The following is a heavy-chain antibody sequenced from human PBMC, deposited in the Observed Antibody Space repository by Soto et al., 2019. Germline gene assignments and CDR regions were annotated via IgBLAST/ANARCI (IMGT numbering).Heavy chain of an antibody. CDR3: ARSYCGDDCALDH. J-gene: IGHJ4*02. Sequence: QVQLVESGGGVVQPGRSLRLSCAASGFILSNYVMQWVRQAPGKGLEWVAVISYDGNSKDYADSVKGRFTISRDNSKSTLYVQMNSLRAEDTAVYYCARSYCGDDCALDHWGQGTLVTVSS. D-gene: IGHD2-21*02. CDR2: ISYDGNSK. V-gene: IGHV3-30-3*01. CDR1: GFILSNYV.